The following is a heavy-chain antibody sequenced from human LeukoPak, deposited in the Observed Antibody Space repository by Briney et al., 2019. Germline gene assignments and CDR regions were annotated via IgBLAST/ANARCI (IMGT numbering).Heavy chain of an antibody. CDR2: ISDGGSRT. V-gene: IGHV3-23*01. J-gene: IGHJ4*02. Sequence: GGSLRLSCAASGFAFSSYAVSWVRQAPGRGLEWVSGISDGGSRTYYADSVKGRFTISRDDSKNTLYLQMNSLRAEDTAVYYCAKVQLGIGVDYWGQGTLVTVSS. CDR1: GFAFSSYA. CDR3: AKVQLGIGVDY. D-gene: IGHD7-27*01.